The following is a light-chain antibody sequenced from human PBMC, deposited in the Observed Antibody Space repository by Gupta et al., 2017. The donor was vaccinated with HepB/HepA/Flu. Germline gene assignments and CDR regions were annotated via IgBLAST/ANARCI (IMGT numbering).Light chain of an antibody. CDR3: AAWDDSLNGWV. V-gene: IGLV1-44*01. J-gene: IGLJ3*02. CDR1: SSNIGTNT. Sequence: QSVLTQPPSASGTPGQRVTIPCSGSSSNIGTNTVNWYQQLPGTAPKVLIYSNNQRPSGVPDRFSGSKSGTSASLAISGLQSEDEADYYCAAWDDSLNGWVFGGGTKVTVL. CDR2: SNN.